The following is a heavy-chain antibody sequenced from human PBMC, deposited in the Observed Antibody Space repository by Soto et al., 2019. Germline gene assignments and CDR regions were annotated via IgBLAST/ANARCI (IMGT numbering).Heavy chain of an antibody. Sequence: SVKVSCKTSGDPFKNDIITWVRQAPGQGLEWMGRVIPLLDIAIYAQKFQGRVTITADKSTSTAYMELSSLRSEDTAVYYCARDPSLIGFGELFGDYWGQGTLVTVSS. J-gene: IGHJ4*02. V-gene: IGHV1-69*04. D-gene: IGHD3-10*01. CDR1: GDPFKNDI. CDR2: VIPLLDIA. CDR3: ARDPSLIGFGELFGDY.